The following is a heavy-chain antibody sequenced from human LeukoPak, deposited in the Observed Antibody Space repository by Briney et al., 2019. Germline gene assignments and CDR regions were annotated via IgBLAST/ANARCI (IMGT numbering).Heavy chain of an antibody. V-gene: IGHV3-33*06. CDR3: AKGDGHLNLRFDY. CDR1: GFTFSTYG. D-gene: IGHD2-21*02. Sequence: PGGSLRLSCGASGFTFSTYGMHWVRQAPGKGLEWVAAIWYDGSDKYYADSVKGRFTISRDNSKNTLYLQMNSLRVEDTAVYYCAKGDGHLNLRFDYWGQGTLVTVSS. J-gene: IGHJ4*02. CDR2: IWYDGSDK.